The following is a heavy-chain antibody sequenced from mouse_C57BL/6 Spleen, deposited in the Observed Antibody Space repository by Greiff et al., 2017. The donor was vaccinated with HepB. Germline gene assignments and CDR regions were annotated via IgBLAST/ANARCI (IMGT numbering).Heavy chain of an antibody. CDR2: ISSGSSTI. J-gene: IGHJ4*01. CDR3: ARGGGLLPPYAMDY. CDR1: GFTFSDYR. V-gene: IGHV5-17*01. Sequence: DVMLVESGGGLVKPGGSLKLSCAASGFTFSDYRMHWVRQAPEKGLEWVAYISSGSSTIYYADTVKGRFTISRDNAKNTLFLQMTSLRSEDTAMYYCARGGGLLPPYAMDYWGQGTSVTVSS. D-gene: IGHD2-3*01.